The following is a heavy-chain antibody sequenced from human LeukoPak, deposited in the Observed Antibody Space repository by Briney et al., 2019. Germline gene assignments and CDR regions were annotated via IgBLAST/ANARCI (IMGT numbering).Heavy chain of an antibody. V-gene: IGHV4-31*03. J-gene: IGHJ5*01. CDR3: ARVVGSTSWFDS. Sequence: SQTLSLTCTVSGDFIIGAPYYWSWVRQHPGKGLEWIAYTYYSGNTYYNPSLKSRVNLSVDTSNNQFSLNLTSVTAADTAVYYCARVVGSTSWFDSWGQGIRVTVSS. CDR2: TYYSGNT. CDR1: GDFIIGAPYY. D-gene: IGHD2-2*01.